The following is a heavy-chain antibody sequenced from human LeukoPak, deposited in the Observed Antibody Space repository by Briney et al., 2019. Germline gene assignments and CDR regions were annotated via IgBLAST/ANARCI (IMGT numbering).Heavy chain of an antibody. CDR2: IYYSGST. J-gene: IGHJ2*01. V-gene: IGHV4-59*08. CDR3: ARSYDFWSGPSKWYFDL. CDR1: GGSFSGYY. Sequence: SETLSLTCAVYGGSFSGYYWSWIRQPPGKGLEWIGYIYYSGSTNYNPSLKSRVTISVDTSKNQFSLKLSSVTAADTAVYYCARSYDFWSGPSKWYFDLWGRGTLVTVSS. D-gene: IGHD3-3*01.